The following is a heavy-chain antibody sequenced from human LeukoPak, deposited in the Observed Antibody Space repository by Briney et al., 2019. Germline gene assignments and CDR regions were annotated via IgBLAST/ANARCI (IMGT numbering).Heavy chain of an antibody. J-gene: IGHJ4*02. V-gene: IGHV1-69*04. CDR2: IIPILGIA. Sequence: SVKVSCKASGGTFSSYAITWVRQAPGQGLEWMGRIIPILGIANYAQKFQGRVTITADKSTSTAYMELSSLRSEDTAVYYCASASAGVYYFDYWGQGTLVTVSS. CDR3: ASASAGVYYFDY. D-gene: IGHD3-10*01. CDR1: GGTFSSYA.